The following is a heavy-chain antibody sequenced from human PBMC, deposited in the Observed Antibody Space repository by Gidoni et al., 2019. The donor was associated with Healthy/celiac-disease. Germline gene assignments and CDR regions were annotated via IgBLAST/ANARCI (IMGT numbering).Heavy chain of an antibody. V-gene: IGHV4-59*01. CDR1: GGSISSYY. D-gene: IGHD3-9*01. CDR2: IYYSGST. CDR3: ARVGYFDWLLYSDYYGMDV. Sequence: QVQLQESGPGLVKPSETLSLTCTVSGGSISSYYWSWIRQPPGKGLEWIGYIYYSGSTNYNPALKSRVTISVDTSKNQFSLKLSSVTAADTAVYYCARVGYFDWLLYSDYYGMDVWGQGTTVTVSS. J-gene: IGHJ6*02.